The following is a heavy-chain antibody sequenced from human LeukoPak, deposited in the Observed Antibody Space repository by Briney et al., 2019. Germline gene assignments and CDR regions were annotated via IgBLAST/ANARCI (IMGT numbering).Heavy chain of an antibody. Sequence: ASVKVSCKASGYTFTSYAMNCVRQAPGQGLEWMGWINTNTGNPTYAQGFTGRFVFSLDTSVSTAYLQISSLKAKDAAVYYCARDTYSSSWYWYGMDVWGQGTTVTVSS. V-gene: IGHV7-4-1*02. CDR2: INTNTGNP. D-gene: IGHD6-13*01. CDR3: ARDTYSSSWYWYGMDV. CDR1: GYTFTSYA. J-gene: IGHJ6*02.